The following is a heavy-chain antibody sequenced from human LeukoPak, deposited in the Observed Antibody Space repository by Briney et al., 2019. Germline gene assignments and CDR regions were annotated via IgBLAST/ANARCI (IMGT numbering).Heavy chain of an antibody. CDR1: GFTFSSYA. CDR2: ISYDGSNK. D-gene: IGHD3-10*01. J-gene: IGHJ4*02. Sequence: GRSLRLSCAASGFTFSSYAMHWVRQAPGKGLEWVAVISYDGSNKYYADSVKGRFTTSRDNSKNTLYLQMNSLRAEDTAVYYCARGEGITMVRGVIIWGQGTLVTVSS. CDR3: ARGEGITMVRGVII. V-gene: IGHV3-30*04.